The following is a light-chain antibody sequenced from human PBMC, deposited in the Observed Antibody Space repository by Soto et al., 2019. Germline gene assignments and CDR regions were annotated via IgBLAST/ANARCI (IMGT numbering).Light chain of an antibody. J-gene: IGLJ3*02. Sequence: QSVLTQPPSASGTPGQRVTISCSGGSSNIGSQTVDWYQQLPGTAPNLLVYSDKQRPSGVPDRFSGSKSGTSASLAISGLQSEDEADYYCAEWDDTLNGFVFGGGTQLSVL. CDR3: AEWDDTLNGFV. CDR1: SSNIGSQT. CDR2: SDK. V-gene: IGLV1-44*01.